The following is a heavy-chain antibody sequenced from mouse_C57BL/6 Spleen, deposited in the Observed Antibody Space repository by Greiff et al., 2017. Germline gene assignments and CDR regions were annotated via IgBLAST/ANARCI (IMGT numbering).Heavy chain of an antibody. Sequence: VQLQQSGGDLVKPGGSLKLSCAASGFTFSSYGMSWVRQTPDKRLEWVATISSGGSYTYYPDSVKGRFTISRDNAKNTLYLQMSSLKSEDTAMYYCAREDYSPAWFAYWGQGTLVTVSA. CDR3: AREDYSPAWFAY. CDR2: ISSGGSYT. J-gene: IGHJ3*01. D-gene: IGHD2-12*01. V-gene: IGHV5-6*01. CDR1: GFTFSSYG.